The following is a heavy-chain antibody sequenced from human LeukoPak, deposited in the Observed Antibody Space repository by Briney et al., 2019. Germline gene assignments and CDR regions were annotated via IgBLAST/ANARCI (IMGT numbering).Heavy chain of an antibody. J-gene: IGHJ5*02. D-gene: IGHD3-22*01. CDR1: GYSFTSYW. V-gene: IGHV5-51*01. CDR3: ARLHGNYYDSSGTNWFDP. CDR2: IYPGDSDT. Sequence: GESLKISCKGSGYSFTSYWIGWVRQMPGKGLEWMGIIYPGDSDTRYSPSFQGQVTISADKSISTAYLQWSSLKASDTAMYYCARLHGNYYDSSGTNWFDPWGQGTLVTVSS.